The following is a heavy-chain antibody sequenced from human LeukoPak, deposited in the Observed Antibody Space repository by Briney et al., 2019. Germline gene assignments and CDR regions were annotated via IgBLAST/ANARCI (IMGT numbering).Heavy chain of an antibody. Sequence: GGSLRLSCAASGFTFSSYSMNWVRQAPGKGLEWVSYISSSSSTIYYADSVKGRFTISRDNAKNSLYLQMNSLRAEDTAVYYCARINYDILTGPSKVGYYYYYMDVWGKGTTVTVSS. CDR2: ISSSSSTI. J-gene: IGHJ6*03. CDR3: ARINYDILTGPSKVGYYYYYMDV. CDR1: GFTFSSYS. D-gene: IGHD3-9*01. V-gene: IGHV3-48*01.